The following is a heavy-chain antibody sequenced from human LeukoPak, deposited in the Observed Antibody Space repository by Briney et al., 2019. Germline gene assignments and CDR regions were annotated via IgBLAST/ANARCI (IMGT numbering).Heavy chain of an antibody. D-gene: IGHD1-26*01. CDR2: ISGTSTAI. V-gene: IGHV3-48*02. CDR3: ARGGGRSYSDAFDI. Sequence: PGGSLRLSCAASGFTFSSSNMHWVRQAPGKGLEWVSFISGTSTAIYYADSVKGRFTVSRDIAMKSLYLQMNSLRDEDTAVYYYARGGGRSYSDAFDIWGQGTVVTVSS. J-gene: IGHJ3*02. CDR1: GFTFSSSN.